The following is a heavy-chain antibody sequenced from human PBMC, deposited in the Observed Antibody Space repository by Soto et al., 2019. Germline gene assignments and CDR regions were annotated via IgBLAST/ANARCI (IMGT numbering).Heavy chain of an antibody. CDR3: ARERIPDRYLGYI. D-gene: IGHD2-21*01. CDR1: GYKLARYG. CDR2: ISTYNENT. Sequence: GSGTVSCKNCGYKLARYGISWEGRGPGQGLEWMGWISTYNENTKYAQRLKGRVTMSTDTSTATVYMDLRSLTSDDTAIYYCARERIPDRYLGYIWGQGTMVTVSS. J-gene: IGHJ3*02. V-gene: IGHV1-18*01.